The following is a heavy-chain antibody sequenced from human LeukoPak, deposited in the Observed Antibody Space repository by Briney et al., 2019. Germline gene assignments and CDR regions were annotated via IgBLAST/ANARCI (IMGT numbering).Heavy chain of an antibody. CDR2: IIPGSCTA. CDR1: GGTFSSYA. D-gene: IGHD2-21*02. CDR3: ARSDYYCGGDCYTYYFYGMDV. J-gene: IGHJ6*02. Sequence: SVRVSCKASGGTFSSYAISWVRQAPGQGLEWMGGIIPGSCTANYAQKFQGRVTITADESTSTAYMELSSLRSEDTAVYYCARSDYYCGGDCYTYYFYGMDVWGQGTTVTVSS. V-gene: IGHV1-69*13.